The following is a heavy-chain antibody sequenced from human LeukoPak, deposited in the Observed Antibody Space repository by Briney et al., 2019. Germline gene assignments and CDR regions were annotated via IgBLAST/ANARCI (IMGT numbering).Heavy chain of an antibody. J-gene: IGHJ4*02. CDR3: ARSTGAQDYFDY. D-gene: IGHD7-27*01. Sequence: PGRSLRLSCAASGFTFSSYTMHWVRQAPGKGLEWVAVISYDGSNKYYADSVKGRFTISRDNSKNTLYLQMNSLRAEDTAVYYCARSTGAQDYFDYWGQGTLVTVSS. V-gene: IGHV3-30-3*01. CDR1: GFTFSSYT. CDR2: ISYDGSNK.